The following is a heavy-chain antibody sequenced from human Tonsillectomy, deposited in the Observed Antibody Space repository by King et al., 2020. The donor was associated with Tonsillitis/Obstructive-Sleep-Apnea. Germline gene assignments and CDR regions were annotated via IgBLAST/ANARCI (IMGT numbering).Heavy chain of an antibody. CDR1: GFTFSSYG. V-gene: IGHV3-30*18. CDR3: VKDVGAYCSNGVCFGFDP. J-gene: IGHJ5*02. Sequence: VQLVESGGGVVQPGKSLRLSCAASGFTFSSYGMDWVRQAPGKGLEWVAVISYDGSNKYYADSVKGRFTISRDNTKNTLYLQMNSLRVEDTAVYYCVKDVGAYCSNGVCFGFDPWGQGTLVTVSS. CDR2: ISYDGSNK. D-gene: IGHD2-8*01.